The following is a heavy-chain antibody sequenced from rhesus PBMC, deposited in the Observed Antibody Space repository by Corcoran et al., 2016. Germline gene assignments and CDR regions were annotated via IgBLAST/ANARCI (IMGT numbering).Heavy chain of an antibody. CDR1: GGSISGYYY. J-gene: IGHJ4*01. CDR3: ARRDYDSAHYIDY. CDR2: VHGSSATT. V-gene: IGHV4-143*01. Sequence: QVQLQESGPGRVKPTETLSLPRTVSGGSISGYYYLTRIRQPPGKGLEWIGGVHGSSATTYYSPSLRSRVTVSKDSSKNQFSLNLSSVTAADTAVYYCARRDYDSAHYIDYWGQGVLVTVSS. D-gene: IGHD3-28*01.